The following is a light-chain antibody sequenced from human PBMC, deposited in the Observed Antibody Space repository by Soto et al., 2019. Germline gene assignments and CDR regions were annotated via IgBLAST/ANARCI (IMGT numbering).Light chain of an antibody. V-gene: IGLV2-14*03. Sequence: QSALTQPASVSGSPGQSVTLSCTGTIDDIGAYDYVSWYQQQPGSAPQLIIYDVNNRPSGTSARFSGSKSVHTAYLTISSLQRDGEATYHCLLYTRGYSRVFGTGTKLTVL. J-gene: IGLJ1*01. CDR2: DVN. CDR3: LLYTRGYSRV. CDR1: IDDIGAYDY.